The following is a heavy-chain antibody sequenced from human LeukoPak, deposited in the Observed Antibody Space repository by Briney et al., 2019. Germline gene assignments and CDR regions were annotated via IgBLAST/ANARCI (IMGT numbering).Heavy chain of an antibody. D-gene: IGHD3-22*01. J-gene: IGHJ3*02. CDR2: ISGSGGST. V-gene: IGHV3-23*01. CDR3: AKVYDSSGYYDDAFDI. CDR1: GFTFSSYA. Sequence: VGSLRLSCAASGFTFSSYAMSWVRQAPRKGLEWVSAISGSGGSTYYADSVKGRFTISRDNSKNTLYLQMNSLRAEDTAVYYCAKVYDSSGYYDDAFDIWGQGTMVTVSS.